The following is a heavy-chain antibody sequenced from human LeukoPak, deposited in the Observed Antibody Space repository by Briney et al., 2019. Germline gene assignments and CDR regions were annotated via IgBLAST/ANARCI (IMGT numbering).Heavy chain of an antibody. CDR2: IRTKDFGGTT. CDR3: SRDGLDYYGSGSYRGFDY. Sequence: GGSLRLSCTASGFTFGDYSMSWVRQAPGKGLEYIGFIRTKDFGGTTEYAASVRGRFTISRDDSKSIAYLQIHSLKSEDTAVYYCSRDGLDYYGSGSYRGFDYWGQGTLVTVSS. CDR1: GFTFGDYS. J-gene: IGHJ4*02. V-gene: IGHV3-49*04. D-gene: IGHD3-10*01.